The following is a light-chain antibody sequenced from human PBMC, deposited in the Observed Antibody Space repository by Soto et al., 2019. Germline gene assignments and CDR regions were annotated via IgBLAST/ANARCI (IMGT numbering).Light chain of an antibody. CDR2: DGS. CDR1: QGVSSA. CDR3: QHFQRDPFT. J-gene: IGKJ5*01. V-gene: IGKV1-13*02. Sequence: AIPLTPSPSPPSASVGDRVTLTFRASQGVSSALAWYQQKPGKPPKVLIYDGSSLQSGVPLRFRGSGSGTEFTLTITGLQPEDFGTYYCQHFQRDPFTYGQGTRLEIK.